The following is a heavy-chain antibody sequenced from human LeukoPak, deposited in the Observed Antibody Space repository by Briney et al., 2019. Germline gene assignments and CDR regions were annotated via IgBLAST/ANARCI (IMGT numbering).Heavy chain of an antibody. CDR1: GGSISSGSYY. J-gene: IGHJ5*02. V-gene: IGHV4-61*02. D-gene: IGHD3-10*01. CDR3: ARGVDVYYYGSGSYNWFDP. CDR2: IYTSGST. Sequence: PSETLSLTCTVSGGSISSGSYYWSWIRQPAGKGLEWIGRIYTSGSTNYNPSLKSRVTMSVDTSKNQFSLKLSSVTAADTAVYYCARGVDVYYYGSGSYNWFDPWGQGTLVTVSS.